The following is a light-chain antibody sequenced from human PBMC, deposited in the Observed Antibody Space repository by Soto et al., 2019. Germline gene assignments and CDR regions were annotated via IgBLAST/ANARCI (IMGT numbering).Light chain of an antibody. V-gene: IGLV2-14*01. CDR3: GSYTSSSTVV. Sequence: QSVLTQPASVSGSPGQSITISCAGTSSDVGGFNYVSWYQHHLGKAPKLMIYDVTNRPSGVSNRFSGSKSDNMASLTISGLQAEDEADYYCGSYTSSSTVVFGGGTKLTVL. CDR1: SSDVGGFNY. CDR2: DVT. J-gene: IGLJ3*02.